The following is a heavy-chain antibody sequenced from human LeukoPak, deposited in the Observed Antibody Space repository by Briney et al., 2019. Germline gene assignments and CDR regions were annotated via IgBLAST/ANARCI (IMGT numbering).Heavy chain of an antibody. Sequence: ETLSLTCDVSGYSIRSGSYWGWIRQPPGKGLEWIGCMFHSGDTYHNPSLKSRVTISADTSKNQFSLKLTSVTAADTAVYYCAKLAGCSSTSCYSVDYWGQGTLVTVSS. J-gene: IGHJ4*02. D-gene: IGHD2-2*01. CDR1: GYSIRSGSY. CDR2: MFHSGDT. V-gene: IGHV4-38-2*01. CDR3: AKLAGCSSTSCYSVDY.